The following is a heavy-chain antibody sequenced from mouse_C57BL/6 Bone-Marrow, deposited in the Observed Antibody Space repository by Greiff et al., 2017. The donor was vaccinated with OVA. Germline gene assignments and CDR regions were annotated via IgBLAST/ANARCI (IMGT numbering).Heavy chain of an antibody. Sequence: EVQLQQSGPVLVKPGASVKLSCTASGFTFTDYYMNWVKQSPGKSLEWIGVINPYNGGTSYTQKFKGQATMTGDKSSSTAYMELNSLTSEDSAVYYCARRMYYYSDWYYDVWGTGTTVTVSS. CDR2: INPYNGGT. D-gene: IGHD2-4*01. J-gene: IGHJ1*03. CDR3: ARRMYYYSDWYYDV. V-gene: IGHV1-19*01. CDR1: GFTFTDYY.